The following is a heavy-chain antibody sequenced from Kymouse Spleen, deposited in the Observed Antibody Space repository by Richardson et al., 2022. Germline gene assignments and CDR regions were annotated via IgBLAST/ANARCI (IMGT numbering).Heavy chain of an antibody. CDR2: IWYDGSNK. Sequence: QVQLVESGGGVVQPGRSLRLSCAASGFTFSSYGMHWVRQAPGKGLEWVAVIWYDGSNKYYADSVKGRFTISRDNSKNTLYLQMNSLRAEDTAVYYCARALQLERRGFDPWGQGTLVTVSS. CDR1: GFTFSSYG. D-gene: IGHD1-1*01. V-gene: IGHV3-33*01. J-gene: IGHJ5*02. CDR3: ARALQLERRGFDP.